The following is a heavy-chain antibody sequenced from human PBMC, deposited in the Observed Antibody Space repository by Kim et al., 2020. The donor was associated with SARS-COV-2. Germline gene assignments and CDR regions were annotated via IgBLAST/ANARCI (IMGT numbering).Heavy chain of an antibody. D-gene: IGHD4-17*01. CDR3: VRQAYGVVDY. V-gene: IGHV5-10-1*01. J-gene: IGHJ4*02. CDR1: GYSFTSYW. Sequence: GESLKISCKGSGYSFTSYWISRVRQMPGKGLEWMGRIDPSDSYTNYSPSFQGHVTISADKSISTAYLQWNSLKASDTAMYFFVRQAYGVVDYWGQGTLVTVSS. CDR2: IDPSDSYT.